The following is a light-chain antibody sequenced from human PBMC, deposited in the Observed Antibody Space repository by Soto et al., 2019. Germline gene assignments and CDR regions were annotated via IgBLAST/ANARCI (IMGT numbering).Light chain of an antibody. CDR2: GAS. CDR3: QQRSNWPIT. Sequence: EIVLTQSPGTLSLSPGERATLSCRASHFVASSYVAWYQQKPGQAPRLLIYGASSRATGIPARFSGSGSGTEFTLTIGSLQSEDCALYYCQQRSNWPITFGQGTRLEIK. V-gene: IGKV3D-20*02. CDR1: HFVASSY. J-gene: IGKJ5*01.